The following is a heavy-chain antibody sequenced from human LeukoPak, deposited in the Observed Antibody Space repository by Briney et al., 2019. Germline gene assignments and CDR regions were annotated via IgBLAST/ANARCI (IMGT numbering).Heavy chain of an antibody. Sequence: PSETLSLTCTVSGGSITSGSHYWNWIRQPAGKGLQWLGRIYTSGSTNYNPSLKSRLTISVDTSKNQFSLKLSSVTAADTAVYYCARERGLSGYSAYFNYWGQGTLVTVSS. J-gene: IGHJ4*02. D-gene: IGHD5-12*01. CDR2: IYTSGST. V-gene: IGHV4-61*02. CDR1: GGSITSGSHY. CDR3: ARERGLSGYSAYFNY.